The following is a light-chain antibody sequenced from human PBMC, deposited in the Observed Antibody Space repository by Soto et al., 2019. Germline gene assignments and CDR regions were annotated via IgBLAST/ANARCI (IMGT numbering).Light chain of an antibody. V-gene: IGKV3-20*01. J-gene: IGKJ2*01. CDR2: SAS. CDR1: QSVTSNY. Sequence: NVLTQSPGTLSLSPGERATLSCRASQSVTSNYLAWYQQKPGQAPRVLIFSASNRATGVPDRFSGSGSGTDFTLTISRLEPEDFAVYYCQQYGSTPTFGQGSKLESK. CDR3: QQYGSTPT.